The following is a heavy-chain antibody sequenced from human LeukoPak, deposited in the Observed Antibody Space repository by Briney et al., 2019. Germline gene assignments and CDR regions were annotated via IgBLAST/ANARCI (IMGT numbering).Heavy chain of an antibody. CDR3: AIMHRYYDGSGYWVQ. Sequence: GGSLRLSCTASGFTFSSYAMSWVRQAPGKGLEWVSGISTSGGSTSYADSVKGRFTISRDNPRNTLYMQMNSLRAEDTAVYYCAIMHRYYDGSGYWVQWGQGTLVTVSS. J-gene: IGHJ4*02. CDR1: GFTFSSYA. CDR2: ISTSGGST. V-gene: IGHV3-23*01. D-gene: IGHD3-22*01.